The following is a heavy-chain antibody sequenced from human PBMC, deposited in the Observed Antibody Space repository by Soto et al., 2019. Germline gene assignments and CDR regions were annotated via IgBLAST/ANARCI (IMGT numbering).Heavy chain of an antibody. CDR2: INPNSGGT. V-gene: IGHV1-2*04. CDR1: GYTFIGYY. CDR3: ARVGGGLASLGYYGMEV. D-gene: IGHD3-10*01. J-gene: IGHJ6*04. Sequence: ASVKISCKASGYTFIGYYIHWVRQAPGQGLEWMGWINPNSGGTNYAQRFQGWVTMTRDRSISTAYMELSRLKSDDTAVYYCARVGGGLASLGYYGMEVWGKGTKVTVSS.